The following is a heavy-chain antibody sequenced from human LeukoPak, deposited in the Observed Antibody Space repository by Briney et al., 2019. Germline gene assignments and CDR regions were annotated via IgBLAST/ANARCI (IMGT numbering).Heavy chain of an antibody. CDR1: GFTFDDYG. CDR2: ISWNSASV. V-gene: IGHV3-9*01. CDR3: AKDYGYSSSWYDY. J-gene: IGHJ4*02. Sequence: PGGSLRLSCEASGFTFDDYGMHWVRQAPGKGLEWVSTISWNSASVGYVDSVKGRFTIPRDNAKKTLYLQMNSLRPEDTALYYCAKDYGYSSSWYDYWGQGTLVTVSS. D-gene: IGHD6-13*01.